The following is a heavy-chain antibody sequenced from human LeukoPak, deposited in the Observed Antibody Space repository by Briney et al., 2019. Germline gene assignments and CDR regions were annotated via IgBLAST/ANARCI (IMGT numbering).Heavy chain of an antibody. V-gene: IGHV4-34*01. CDR3: ARGVSDSSGYYCSAPKY. Sequence: SATLSLTCEVYGGSFSGSSWGWIRQPPGKGLEWIGEVNHSGNTNCNPSLKSRVTISVDTSKNQFSLNLTSVTAADTAVYYCARGVSDSSGYYCSAPKYWGQGTLVTVSS. D-gene: IGHD3-22*01. CDR2: VNHSGNT. CDR1: GGSFSGSS. J-gene: IGHJ4*02.